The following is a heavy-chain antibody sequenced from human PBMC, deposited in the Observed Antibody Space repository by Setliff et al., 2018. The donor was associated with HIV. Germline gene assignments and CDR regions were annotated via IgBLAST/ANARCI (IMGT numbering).Heavy chain of an antibody. Sequence: ASVKVSCKASGYTFTDYTIHWVRQAPGQRLEWMGWINAGNGNTKYSQKFQGRVSITRDTSASKAYLELSSLRSEDTAVYYCARTRSGGSSWGRYYYYHMDVWGQGTTVTVSS. CDR1: GYTFTDYT. V-gene: IGHV1-3*01. CDR2: INAGNGNT. CDR3: ARTRSGGSSWGRYYYYHMDV. J-gene: IGHJ6*03. D-gene: IGHD2-15*01.